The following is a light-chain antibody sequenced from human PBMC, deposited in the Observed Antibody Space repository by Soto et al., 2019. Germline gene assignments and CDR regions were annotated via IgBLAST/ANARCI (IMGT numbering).Light chain of an antibody. CDR3: CSYAGSITYV. V-gene: IGLV2-23*02. J-gene: IGLJ1*01. CDR2: EVS. CDR1: SSDVGSYNL. Sequence: QSVLTQPASVSGSPGQSITISCTGTSSDVGSYNLVSWYQQHPGKAPKVMIYEVSKRPSGVSNRFSGSKSGNTASLTISGLQAEDEADYYCCSYAGSITYVFGTGTKVTVL.